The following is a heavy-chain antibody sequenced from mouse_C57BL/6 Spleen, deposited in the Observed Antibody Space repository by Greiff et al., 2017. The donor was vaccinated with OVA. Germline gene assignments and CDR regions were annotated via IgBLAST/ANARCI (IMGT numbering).Heavy chain of an antibody. Sequence: QVHVKQSGAELAKPGASVTLSCKASGYTFTSSWMHWVNQRPGPGLEWIGYINPSSGYTKYNQKFKDKATLTADKSSSTAYMQLSSLTYEDSAVYYCARSSTVVAPNYWGQGTTLTVSS. CDR2: INPSSGYT. D-gene: IGHD1-1*01. J-gene: IGHJ2*01. CDR3: ARSSTVVAPNY. CDR1: GYTFTSSW. V-gene: IGHV1-7*01.